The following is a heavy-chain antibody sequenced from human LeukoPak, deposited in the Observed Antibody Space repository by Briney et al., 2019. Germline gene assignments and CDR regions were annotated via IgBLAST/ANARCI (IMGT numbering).Heavy chain of an antibody. CDR2: ISYDGSNK. CDR1: GFAFSSYA. Sequence: GESLRVSCAASGFAFSSYAMHWVRQAPGKGLEWVAVISYDGSNKYYADSVKGRFTISRDNSKNTLYLQMNSLRAEDTAVYYCVGFYYSAFFDYWGQGTLVTVSS. J-gene: IGHJ4*02. V-gene: IGHV3-30-3*01. CDR3: VGFYYSAFFDY. D-gene: IGHD4/OR15-4a*01.